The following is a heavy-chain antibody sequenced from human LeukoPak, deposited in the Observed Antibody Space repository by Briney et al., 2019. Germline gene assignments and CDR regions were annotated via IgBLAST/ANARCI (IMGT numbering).Heavy chain of an antibody. CDR3: ARVATNRPDY. J-gene: IGHJ4*02. Sequence: SETLSLTCAVYGGSFSGYYWSWIRQPPGKGLEWIGEINHSGSTNYNPSLKSRVIISVDTSKNQFSLKLSSVTAADTAVYYCARVATNRPDYWGQGTLVTVSS. V-gene: IGHV4-34*01. CDR1: GGSFSGYY. CDR2: INHSGST.